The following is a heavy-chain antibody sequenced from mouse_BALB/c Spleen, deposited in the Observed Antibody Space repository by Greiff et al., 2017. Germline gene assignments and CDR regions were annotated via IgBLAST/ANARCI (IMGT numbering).Heavy chain of an antibody. V-gene: IGHV5-17*02. CDR3: ARSGDYLPWFAY. CDR1: GFTFSSFG. D-gene: IGHD2-4*01. CDR2: ISSGSSTI. Sequence: EVQLVESGGGLVQPGGSRKLSCAASGFTFSSFGMHWVRQAPEKGLEWVAYISSGSSTIYYADTVKGRFTISRDNPKNTLFLQMTSLRSEDTAMYYCARSGDYLPWFAYWGQGTLVTVSA. J-gene: IGHJ3*01.